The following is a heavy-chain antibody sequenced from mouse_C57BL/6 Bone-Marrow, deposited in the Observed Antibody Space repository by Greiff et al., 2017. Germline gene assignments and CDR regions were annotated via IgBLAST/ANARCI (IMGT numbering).Heavy chain of an antibody. Sequence: EVQLVESGAELVRPGASVKLSCTASGFNIKDDYMHWVKQRPEQGLEWIGWIDPENGDTEYASKFQGKATITADTSYNTAYLQLSSLTSEDTAVYYCTTVVHYWGQGTTLTVSS. CDR1: GFNIKDDY. V-gene: IGHV14-4*01. CDR2: IDPENGDT. D-gene: IGHD1-1*01. J-gene: IGHJ2*01. CDR3: TTVVHY.